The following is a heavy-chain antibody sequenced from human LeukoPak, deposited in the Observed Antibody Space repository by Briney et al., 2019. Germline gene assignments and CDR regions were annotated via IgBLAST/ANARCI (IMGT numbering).Heavy chain of an antibody. J-gene: IGHJ4*02. CDR1: GFTFSSHG. CDR2: ISPSGGIT. CDR3: ARDHRRTTTVVTPRCCFDY. V-gene: IGHV3-23*01. Sequence: GGSLRLSCAASGFTFSSHGMNWVRQAPGKGLEWVSGISPSGGITYYTDSVKGRFTISRDNSKNTLYLQMNSLRAEDTAVYYCARDHRRTTTVVTPRCCFDYWGQGTLVTVSS. D-gene: IGHD4-23*01.